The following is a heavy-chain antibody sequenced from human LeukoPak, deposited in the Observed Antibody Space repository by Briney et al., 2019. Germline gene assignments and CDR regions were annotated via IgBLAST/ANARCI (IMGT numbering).Heavy chain of an antibody. V-gene: IGHV1-46*01. CDR1: GYTFTGYY. CDR3: ARAIVGPTIDY. D-gene: IGHD1-26*01. J-gene: IGHJ4*02. Sequence: GASVKVSCKASGYTFTGYYMHWVRQAPRQGLEWMGIINPSGGSTSYAQKFQGRVTMTRDMSTSTVYMELSTLRSEDTAIYYCARAIVGPTIDYWGQGTLVTVSS. CDR2: INPSGGST.